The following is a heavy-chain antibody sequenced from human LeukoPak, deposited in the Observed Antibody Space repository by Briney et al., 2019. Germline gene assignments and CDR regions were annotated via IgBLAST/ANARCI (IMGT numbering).Heavy chain of an antibody. CDR2: ISWNSGSI. D-gene: IGHD3-16*02. J-gene: IGHJ6*03. V-gene: IGHV3-9*01. CDR3: AKDGGGYPLYYYYYMDV. Sequence: PGRSLRLSCAASGFTFDDYAMHWVRQAPGKGLEWVSGISWNSGSIGYADSVKGRFTISRDNAKNSLYLQMNSLRAEDTALYYCAKDGGGYPLYYYYYMDVWGKGTTVTVSS. CDR1: GFTFDDYA.